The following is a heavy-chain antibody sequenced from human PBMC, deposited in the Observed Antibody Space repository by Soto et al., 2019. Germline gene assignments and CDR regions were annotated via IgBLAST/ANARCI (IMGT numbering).Heavy chain of an antibody. Sequence: QVQLQESGPGLVKPSQTLSLTCTVSGGSISSGGYYWSWIRQHPGKGLEWIGYIYYSGSTYYNPSLKSRVTRSVDTSKNKFSLKLSSVTAADTAVYYCASTIQLVVITTGLAAFDIWGQGTMVTVSS. CDR1: GGSISSGGYY. J-gene: IGHJ3*02. D-gene: IGHD3-22*01. CDR3: ASTIQLVVITTGLAAFDI. CDR2: IYYSGST. V-gene: IGHV4-31*03.